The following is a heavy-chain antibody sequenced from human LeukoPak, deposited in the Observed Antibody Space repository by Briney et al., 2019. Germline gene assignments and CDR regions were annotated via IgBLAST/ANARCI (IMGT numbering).Heavy chain of an antibody. J-gene: IGHJ6*02. Sequence: ASVKVSCTASGYTFTSYGISWVRQAPGQGLEWMGWISAYNGNTNYAQKLQGRVTMTTDTSTSTAYMELRSLRSDDTAVYYCARGLYYYGSGQTDEDYYYGMDVWGQGTTVTVSS. CDR2: ISAYNGNT. CDR3: ARGLYYYGSGQTDEDYYYGMDV. D-gene: IGHD3-10*01. CDR1: GYTFTSYG. V-gene: IGHV1-18*01.